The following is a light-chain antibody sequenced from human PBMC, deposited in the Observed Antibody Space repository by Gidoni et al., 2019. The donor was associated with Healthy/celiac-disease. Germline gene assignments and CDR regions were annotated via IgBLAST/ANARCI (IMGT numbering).Light chain of an antibody. V-gene: IGKV1-39*01. CDR3: QQSYSTPRT. J-gene: IGKJ3*01. CDR2: AQS. CDR1: QSISSY. Sequence: DIQMTQSPSSLSASVADRVTITCRASQSISSYLNWYQQKPGKAPKLLIYAQSSLQRGVPSRFSGSGSGTDFTLTISSLQPEDFATYYCQQSYSTPRTFGPGTKVDIK.